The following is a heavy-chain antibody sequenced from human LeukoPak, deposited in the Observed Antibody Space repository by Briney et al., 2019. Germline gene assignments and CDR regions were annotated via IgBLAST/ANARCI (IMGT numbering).Heavy chain of an antibody. CDR2: INPNSGGT. CDR3: ARGSHNWKNALDY. CDR1: GYTFTGYY. V-gene: IGHV1-2*02. J-gene: IGHJ4*02. Sequence: ASVKVSCKASGYTFTGYYMHWVRQAPGQGLEWMGWINPNSGGTNYAQKFQGRVTMTRDTSISTAYMELSRLRSDDTAVYYCARGSHNWKNALDYWGQGTLVTVSS. D-gene: IGHD1/OR15-1a*01.